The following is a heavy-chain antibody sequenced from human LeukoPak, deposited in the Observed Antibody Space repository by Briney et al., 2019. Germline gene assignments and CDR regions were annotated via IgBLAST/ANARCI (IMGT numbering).Heavy chain of an antibody. V-gene: IGHV4-34*01. CDR1: GGSFSGYY. Sequence: SETLSLTCAVYGGSFSGYYWSWIRQPPGKGLEWIGEINHSGSTNYNPSLESRVTISVDTSKNQFSLKLSSVTAADTAVYYCARDGYSGSDALWGQGILVTVSS. J-gene: IGHJ4*02. CDR3: ARDGYSGSDAL. D-gene: IGHD5-12*01. CDR2: INHSGST.